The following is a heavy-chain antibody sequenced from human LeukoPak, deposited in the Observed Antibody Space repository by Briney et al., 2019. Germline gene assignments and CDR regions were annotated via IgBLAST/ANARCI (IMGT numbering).Heavy chain of an antibody. V-gene: IGHV1-24*01. Sequence: ASVKVSCKVSGYTLTELSMHWVRQAPGKGLEWMGGFDPEDGETIYAQKFQGRVTMTEDTSTDTAYMELSSLRSEDTAVYYCARVKYYYDSSGYEVGYWGQGTLVTVSS. J-gene: IGHJ4*02. CDR3: ARVKYYYDSSGYEVGY. CDR2: FDPEDGET. CDR1: GYTLTELS. D-gene: IGHD3-22*01.